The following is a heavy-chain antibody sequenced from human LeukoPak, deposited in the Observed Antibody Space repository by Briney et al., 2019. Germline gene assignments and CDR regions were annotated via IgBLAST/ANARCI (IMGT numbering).Heavy chain of an antibody. CDR1: GGSISSYY. J-gene: IGHJ6*02. D-gene: IGHD3-22*01. CDR2: IYYSGST. V-gene: IGHV4-59*01. Sequence: PSETLSLTCTVSGGSISSYYWSWIRQPPGKGLEWIGYIYYSGSTNYNPSLKSRVLISVDTSKNQFSLKLGSVTAADTAVYYCARDKGSGYPDYYGVDVWGQGTTVTVSS. CDR3: ARDKGSGYPDYYGVDV.